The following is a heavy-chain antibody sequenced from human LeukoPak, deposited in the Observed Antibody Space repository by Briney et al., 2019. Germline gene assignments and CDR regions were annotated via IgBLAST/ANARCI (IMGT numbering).Heavy chain of an antibody. D-gene: IGHD3-10*01. CDR1: GGSISSSSYY. V-gene: IGHV4-39*01. Sequence: SETLSLTCTVSGGSISSSSYYWGWIRQPPGKGLEWIGSIYYSGSTYYNPSLKSRLTISVDTSKNQFSLKLSSVTAADTAVYYCARSLVLLWFGEPPFYYMDVWGKGTTVTISS. J-gene: IGHJ6*03. CDR3: ARSLVLLWFGEPPFYYMDV. CDR2: IYYSGST.